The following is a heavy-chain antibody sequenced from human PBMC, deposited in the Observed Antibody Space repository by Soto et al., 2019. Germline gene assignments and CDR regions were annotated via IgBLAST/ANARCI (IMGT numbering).Heavy chain of an antibody. V-gene: IGHV3-23*01. CDR3: AKNRGIIMIVES. CDR2: ISDGGDTT. Sequence: GGSLRLSSAASGFSFSSYEMNWVRQAPGKGLEWVSAISDGGDTTYYADSVKGRFTISRDNSKNTLYLQMDSLRAEDTAVYYCAKNRGIIMIVESWGQGTLVTVS. CDR1: GFSFSSYE. D-gene: IGHD3-22*01. J-gene: IGHJ4*02.